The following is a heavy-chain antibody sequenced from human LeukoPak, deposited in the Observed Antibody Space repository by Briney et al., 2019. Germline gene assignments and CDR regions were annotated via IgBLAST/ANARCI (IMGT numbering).Heavy chain of an antibody. CDR3: AELGITMIGGV. J-gene: IGHJ6*04. CDR1: GFTFSSYA. Sequence: GGSLRLSCAASGFTFSSYAMYWVRQAPGKWLEWVSYISSSGSTIYYADSVKGRFTISRDNAKNSLYLQMNSLRAEDTAVYYCAELGITMIGGVWGKGTTVTISS. CDR2: ISSSGSTI. D-gene: IGHD3-10*02. V-gene: IGHV3-48*03.